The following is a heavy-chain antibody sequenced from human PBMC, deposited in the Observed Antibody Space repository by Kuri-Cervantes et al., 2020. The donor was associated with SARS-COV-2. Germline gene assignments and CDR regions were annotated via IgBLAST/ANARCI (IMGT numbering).Heavy chain of an antibody. V-gene: IGHV1-2*06. Sequence: ASVKVSCKAPGFTFTSSAVQWVRQAPGQGLEWMGRINPNSGGTNYAQKFQGRVTMTRDTSISTAYMELSRLRSDDTAVYYCARDADSSSWYPGAFDIWGQGTMVTVSS. CDR1: GFTFTSSA. D-gene: IGHD6-13*01. J-gene: IGHJ3*02. CDR2: INPNSGGT. CDR3: ARDADSSSWYPGAFDI.